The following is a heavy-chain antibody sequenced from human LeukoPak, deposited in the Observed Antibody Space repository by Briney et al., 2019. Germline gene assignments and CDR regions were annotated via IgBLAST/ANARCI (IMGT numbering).Heavy chain of an antibody. D-gene: IGHD1-26*01. J-gene: IGHJ4*02. CDR3: AKDSGAFTYFDY. CDR1: GFNFGEFW. CDR2: IKEDGSES. Sequence: PGGSLRLSCAASGFNFGEFWMAWVRQTPGMGLEWVADIKEDGSESFYVDSVKGRFTISRDNSKNSLDLQMNRLRGDDTAVYYCAKDSGAFTYFDYWGQGNLVTVSS. V-gene: IGHV3-7*03.